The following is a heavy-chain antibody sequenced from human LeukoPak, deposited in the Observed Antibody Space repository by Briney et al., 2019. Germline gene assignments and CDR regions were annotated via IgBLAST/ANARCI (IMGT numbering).Heavy chain of an antibody. CDR1: GFTFSGSA. J-gene: IGHJ4*02. CDR3: TTLTVTTVGFDY. Sequence: GGSLRLSCAASGFTFSGSAMHWVRQASGKGLEWVCRIRSKPNNYAAAYAASVKGRFTISRDDSKNTAYLQMNSLKTEDTAVYYCTTLTVTTVGFDYWGQGTLVTVSS. V-gene: IGHV3-73*01. CDR2: IRSKPNNYAA. D-gene: IGHD4-17*01.